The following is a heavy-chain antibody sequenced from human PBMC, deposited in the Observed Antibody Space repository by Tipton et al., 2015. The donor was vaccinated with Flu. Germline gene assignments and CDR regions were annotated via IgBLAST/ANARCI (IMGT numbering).Heavy chain of an antibody. CDR2: IYYSGST. CDR1: GGSISSYY. J-gene: IGHJ4*02. V-gene: IGHV4-59*01. D-gene: IGHD1-26*01. Sequence: TLSLTCTVSGGSISSYYWSWIRQPPGKGLKWIGYIYYSGSTNYNPSLKSRVTISVDTSKNQFSLKLSSVTAADTAVYYCARFKRYGVRELRVGQAGPKSIDYWGQGTLVTVSS. CDR3: ARFKRYGVRELRVGQAGPKSIDY.